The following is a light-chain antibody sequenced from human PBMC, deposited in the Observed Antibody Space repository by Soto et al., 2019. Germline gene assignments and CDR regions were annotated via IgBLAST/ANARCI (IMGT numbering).Light chain of an antibody. Sequence: SYELTQPPSVSVAPGQTVRITCEGNNIATKSVHWYQQKPGQAPVLVVYDGSDRPSGIPDRFSGSNSGNTATLTISRVEAGDEADYYCQVWDALSDHYVFGTGTKVTVL. CDR1: NIATKS. CDR2: DGS. CDR3: QVWDALSDHYV. J-gene: IGLJ1*01. V-gene: IGLV3-21*02.